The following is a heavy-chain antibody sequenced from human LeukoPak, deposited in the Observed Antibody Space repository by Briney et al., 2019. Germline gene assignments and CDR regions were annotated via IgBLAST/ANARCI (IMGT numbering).Heavy chain of an antibody. D-gene: IGHD3-22*01. J-gene: IGHJ4*02. Sequence: GESLKISCKGSGYSFTSYWIGWVRQMPGKGLEWMGIIYPGDSDIRYSPSFQGQVTISADKSISTAYLQWSSLKASDTAMYYCARHPNLYYYDSSGYSPLVDYWGQGTLVTVSS. V-gene: IGHV5-51*01. CDR1: GYSFTSYW. CDR2: IYPGDSDI. CDR3: ARHPNLYYYDSSGYSPLVDY.